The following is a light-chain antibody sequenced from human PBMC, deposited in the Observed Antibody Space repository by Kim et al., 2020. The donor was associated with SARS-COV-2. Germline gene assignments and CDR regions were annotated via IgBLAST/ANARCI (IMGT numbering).Light chain of an antibody. CDR2: DVS. CDR3: CSYAGSYTWV. Sequence: GQSVTISCPGTRSDVGGYNYVSWYQQHPGKAPKLMIYDVSTRPSGVPDRFSASKSGNTASLTISGLLTEDEADYYCCSYAGSYTWVFGGGTQLTVL. CDR1: RSDVGGYNY. J-gene: IGLJ3*02. V-gene: IGLV2-11*03.